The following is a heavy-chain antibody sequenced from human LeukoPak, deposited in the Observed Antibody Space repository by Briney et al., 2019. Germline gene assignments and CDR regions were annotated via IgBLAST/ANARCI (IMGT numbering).Heavy chain of an antibody. CDR2: ISGSGGST. CDR3: AKGDSGSYAVDY. J-gene: IGHJ4*02. D-gene: IGHD1-26*01. CDR1: GFTFSSYD. Sequence: PGGSLRLSCAASGFTFSSYDMSWVRQAPGKGPEWVSAISGSGGSTYYADSVKGRFTISRDNSKNTLYLQMNSLRAEDTAVYYCAKGDSGSYAVDYWGQGTLVTVSS. V-gene: IGHV3-23*01.